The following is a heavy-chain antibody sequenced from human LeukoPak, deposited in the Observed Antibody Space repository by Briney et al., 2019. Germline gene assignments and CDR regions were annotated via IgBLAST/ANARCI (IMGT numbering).Heavy chain of an antibody. CDR1: GGSISSSSYY. D-gene: IGHD3-10*01. CDR3: ARLRLGDGRVDY. CDR2: IYYGGST. J-gene: IGHJ4*02. V-gene: IGHV4-39*01. Sequence: PSETLSLTCTVSGGSISSSSYYWGWIRQPPGKGLEWIGSIYYGGSTYYNPSLKSRVTISVDTSKNQFSLKLSSVTAADTAVYYCARLRLGDGRVDYWGQGTLVTVSS.